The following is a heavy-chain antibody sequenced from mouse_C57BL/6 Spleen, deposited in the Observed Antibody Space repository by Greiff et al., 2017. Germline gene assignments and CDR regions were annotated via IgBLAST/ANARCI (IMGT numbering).Heavy chain of an antibody. V-gene: IGHV1-26*01. D-gene: IGHD1-1*01. Sequence: EVQLQQSGPELVKPGASVKISCKASGYTFTDYYMNWVKQSHGKSLEWIGDINPNNGGTSYNQKFKGKATLTVDKSSSTAYMELRSLTSEDSAVYYCARRGVISTGYAMDYWGQGTSVTVSS. CDR1: GYTFTDYY. J-gene: IGHJ4*01. CDR2: INPNNGGT. CDR3: ARRGVISTGYAMDY.